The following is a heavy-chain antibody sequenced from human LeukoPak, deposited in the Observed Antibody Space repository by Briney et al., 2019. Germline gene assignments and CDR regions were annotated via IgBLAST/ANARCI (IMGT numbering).Heavy chain of an antibody. D-gene: IGHD3-10*01. CDR2: IYYSGST. CDR1: GGSISSSSYY. CDR3: ARSRYYGSGSYYTDY. Sequence: SETLSLTCTVSGGSISSSSYYWGWIRQPPGKGLEWIGSIYYSGSTYYNPSLKSRVTISVDTSKNQFSLKLSSVTAADTAVYYCARSRYYGSGSYYTDYWGQGTLVTVSS. V-gene: IGHV4-39*07. J-gene: IGHJ4*02.